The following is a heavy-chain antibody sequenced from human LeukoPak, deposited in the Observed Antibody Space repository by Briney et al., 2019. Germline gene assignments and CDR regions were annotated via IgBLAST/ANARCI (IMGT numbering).Heavy chain of an antibody. CDR2: MNPNSGNT. CDR3: ARGGFYGGDNWFDP. D-gene: IGHD4-23*01. CDR1: GYTFTSYD. Sequence: GASVKVSCKASGYTFTSYDINWVRQATGQGLEWMGWMNPNSGNTGYAQKFQGRVTMTRNTSISTAYMELGSLRSEDTAVYYCARGGFYGGDNWFDPWGQGTLVTVSS. V-gene: IGHV1-8*01. J-gene: IGHJ5*02.